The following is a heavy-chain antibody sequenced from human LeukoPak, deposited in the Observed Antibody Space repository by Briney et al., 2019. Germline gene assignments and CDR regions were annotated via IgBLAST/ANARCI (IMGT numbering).Heavy chain of an antibody. V-gene: IGHV1-18*01. CDR1: GYTFTSYG. D-gene: IGHD2-2*01. CDR2: ISAYGGNT. CDR3: ARVRVVVPAALIGGFGY. J-gene: IGHJ4*02. Sequence: GASATVSCKASGYTFTSYGISWVRQAPGQGLEWMGWISAYGGNTNYAQKLQGRVTMTTDTSTSTAYMELRSLRSDDTAVYYCARVRVVVPAALIGGFGYWGQGTLVTVSS.